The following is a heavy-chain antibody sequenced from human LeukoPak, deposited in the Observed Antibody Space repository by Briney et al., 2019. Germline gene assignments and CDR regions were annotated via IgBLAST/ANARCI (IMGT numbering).Heavy chain of an antibody. Sequence: SETLSLTCTVSGVSVSSYYWSWIRQPAGKGLEWVARIYTGGSTNYNPSLKSRFTISIDTSKNHFSLRLTSVTAADSAVYYCARGAPPDSWGQGTLVTVSS. CDR2: IYTGGST. J-gene: IGHJ4*02. CDR1: GVSVSSYY. V-gene: IGHV4-4*07. CDR3: ARGAPPDS.